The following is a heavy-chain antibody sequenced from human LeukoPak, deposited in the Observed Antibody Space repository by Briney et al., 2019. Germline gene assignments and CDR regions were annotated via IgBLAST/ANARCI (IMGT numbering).Heavy chain of an antibody. CDR1: GLTFRTTW. V-gene: IGHV3-74*01. CDR3: ATARNFRFEY. D-gene: IGHD1-7*01. CDR2: MNGEGTTI. Sequence: GGSLRLSCATSGLTFRTTWMHWVRQAPGKGLVWVSRMNGEGTTIDYADSVKGRFTVSRDYAKNTLFLQMNNLRTEDTALYFCATARNFRFEYWGQGSLVIVSA. J-gene: IGHJ4*02.